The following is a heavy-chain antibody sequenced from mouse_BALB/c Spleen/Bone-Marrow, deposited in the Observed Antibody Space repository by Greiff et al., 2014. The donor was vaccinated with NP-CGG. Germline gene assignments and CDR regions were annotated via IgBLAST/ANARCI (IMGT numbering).Heavy chain of an antibody. J-gene: IGHJ2*01. CDR2: ISPGDGNT. Sequence: QVQLQQPGPELVKPGALVKISCKASGYTFTTYDINCVKQRPGQGLEWIGWISPGDGNTNYNEKFKGKATVTADKSSSTAYMQLSSLASENSAVYFCARGGDYHYFDYWGQGTTLTVSA. CDR1: GYTFTTYD. D-gene: IGHD2-4*01. V-gene: IGHV1S56*01. CDR3: ARGGDYHYFDY.